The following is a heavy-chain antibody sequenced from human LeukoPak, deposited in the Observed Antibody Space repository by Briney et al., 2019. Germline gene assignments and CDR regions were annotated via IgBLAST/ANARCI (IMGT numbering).Heavy chain of an antibody. CDR1: GFTFSSYG. CDR3: ARDRHDFWSGPDV. CDR2: IRYDGSNK. D-gene: IGHD3-3*01. Sequence: GGSLRLSCAASGFTFSSYGMHWVRQAPGKGLEWVAFIRYDGSNKYYADSVKGRFTLSRDNSKNTLYLQMNSLRAEDTAVYYCARDRHDFWSGPDVWGKGTTVTVSS. V-gene: IGHV3-30*02. J-gene: IGHJ6*04.